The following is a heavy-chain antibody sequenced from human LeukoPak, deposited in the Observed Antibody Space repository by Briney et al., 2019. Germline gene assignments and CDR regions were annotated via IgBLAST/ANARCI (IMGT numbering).Heavy chain of an antibody. CDR3: ARDQDYGTFDY. J-gene: IGHJ4*02. D-gene: IGHD4/OR15-4a*01. V-gene: IGHV4-34*09. CDR2: IYYSGST. Sequence: SETLSLTCAVYGGSFSGYYWSWIRQPPGKGLEWIGYIYYSGSTYYNPSLKSRVTISVDTSKNQFSLKLSSVTAADTAVYYCARDQDYGTFDYWGQGTLVTVSS. CDR1: GGSFSGYY.